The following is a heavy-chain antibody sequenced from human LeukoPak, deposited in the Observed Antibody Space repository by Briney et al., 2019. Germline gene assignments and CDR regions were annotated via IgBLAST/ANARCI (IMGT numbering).Heavy chain of an antibody. CDR3: ARASSSWYELDY. Sequence: GGSLRLSCAASGFTFSSYAMSWVRQAPGKGLEWVSAISGSGGSTYYADSVKGRFTISRDNSKNTLYLQMNSLRAEDTAVYYCARASSSWYELDYWGQGTLVTVSS. V-gene: IGHV3-23*01. CDR2: ISGSGGST. J-gene: IGHJ4*02. D-gene: IGHD6-13*01. CDR1: GFTFSSYA.